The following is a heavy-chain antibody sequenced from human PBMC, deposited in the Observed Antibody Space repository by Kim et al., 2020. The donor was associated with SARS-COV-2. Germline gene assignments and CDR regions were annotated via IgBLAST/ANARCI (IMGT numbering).Heavy chain of an antibody. CDR3: ARDEYSSLTHAFDI. J-gene: IGHJ3*02. Sequence: SETLSLTCTVSGGSISSYYWSWIRQPPGKGLEWIGYIYDTGSTSYNPSLKSRVTISVDTSKNQFSLKLSSVTAADTAVYYCARDEYSSLTHAFDIWGQGTMVTVSS. V-gene: IGHV4-59*01. CDR2: IYDTGST. CDR1: GGSISSYY. D-gene: IGHD6-6*01.